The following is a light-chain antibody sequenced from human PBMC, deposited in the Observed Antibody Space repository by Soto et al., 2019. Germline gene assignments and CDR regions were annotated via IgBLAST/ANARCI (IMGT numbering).Light chain of an antibody. J-gene: IGLJ2*01. CDR1: SSDVGGYNY. V-gene: IGLV2-11*01. CDR3: CSYAGSYVV. CDR2: DVS. Sequence: QSALTQPRSVSGSPGQSVTISCTGTSSDVGGYNYVSWYQQHPGKAPKLMIYDVSKRPSGVPDRFSGSKSGTTASLTISGLQADDEADYYCCSYAGSYVVFGGGTKLTVL.